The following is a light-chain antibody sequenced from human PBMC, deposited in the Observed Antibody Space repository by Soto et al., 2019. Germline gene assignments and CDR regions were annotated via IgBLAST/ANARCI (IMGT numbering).Light chain of an antibody. Sequence: QSALTQPASVSGSPGQSITISCTGSSSDVGGYNYVSWYQQHPGKAPKLMIYEVSNRPSGISNRFSGSKSSNTASLTLSGLQAEDEADYYCSSYTSSSTLVFGGGTKVTVL. J-gene: IGLJ2*01. CDR1: SSDVGGYNY. CDR2: EVS. V-gene: IGLV2-14*01. CDR3: SSYTSSSTLV.